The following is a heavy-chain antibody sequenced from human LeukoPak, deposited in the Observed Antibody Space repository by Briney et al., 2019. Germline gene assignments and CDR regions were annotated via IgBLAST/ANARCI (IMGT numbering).Heavy chain of an antibody. Sequence: GGSLRLSCAASGFTFSNFVMSWVRQAPGKGLEWVSYIDGGGGSTNYADSVKGRFTISRDNAKNSLYLQMNSLRAEDTAVYYCARYSRYYFDYWGQGTLVTVSS. J-gene: IGHJ4*02. CDR3: ARYSRYYFDY. CDR2: IDGGGGST. V-gene: IGHV3-23*01. D-gene: IGHD5-18*01. CDR1: GFTFSNFV.